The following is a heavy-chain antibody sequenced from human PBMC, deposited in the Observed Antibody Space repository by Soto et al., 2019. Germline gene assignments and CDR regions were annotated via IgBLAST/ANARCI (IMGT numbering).Heavy chain of an antibody. CDR2: IYGSGSA. V-gene: IGHV4-59*01. CDR1: NGSISNFY. CDR3: ARGRYSGRVFDH. D-gene: IGHD6-13*01. Sequence: SETLSLTCTVSNGSISNFYWNWIRQPAGKGLEWIGHIYGSGSATYNPSLRSRVTISVDTSKNQFSLKLSSVTAADTAVYYCARGRYSGRVFDHWGQGTLVTVSS. J-gene: IGHJ5*02.